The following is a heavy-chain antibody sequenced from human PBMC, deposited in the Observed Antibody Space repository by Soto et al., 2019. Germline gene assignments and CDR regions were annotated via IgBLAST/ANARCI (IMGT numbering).Heavy chain of an antibody. CDR3: ARDGGPYYYDSSGYYSSLYFDY. CDR1: GGSISSYY. J-gene: IGHJ4*02. D-gene: IGHD3-22*01. V-gene: IGHV4-59*01. CDR2: IYYSVST. Sequence: SATQGVTGTVSGGSISSYYWSWIRQPPGKGLEWIGYIYYSVSTNCNPSLKSRVTISVDTSKNQFSLKLSSVTAADTAVYYCARDGGPYYYDSSGYYSSLYFDYWGQGTLVTV.